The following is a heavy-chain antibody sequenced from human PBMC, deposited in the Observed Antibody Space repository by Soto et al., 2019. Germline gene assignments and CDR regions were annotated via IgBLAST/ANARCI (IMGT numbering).Heavy chain of an antibody. V-gene: IGHV1-69*02. CDR3: AHAKDIVVVPAAMDYYYYYMDV. CDR2: IIPILGIA. CDR1: CSTFTSYT. J-gene: IGHJ6*03. Sequence: GAPGKVSSQASCSTFTSYTITWGRQAPGQGREWMGRIIPILGIANYAQKFQGRVTITADKSTSTAYMELSSLRSEDTAVYYCAHAKDIVVVPAAMDYYYYYMDVWGKGTAVTVSS. D-gene: IGHD2-2*01.